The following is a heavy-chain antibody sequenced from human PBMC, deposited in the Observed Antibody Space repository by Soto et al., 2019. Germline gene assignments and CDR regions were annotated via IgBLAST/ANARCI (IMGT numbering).Heavy chain of an antibody. Sequence: PSETLSLTCTVSGGSISSGGYYWSWIRQHPGKGLEWIGYIYYSGSTYYNPSLKSRVTISIDTSKNQFSLKLSSVTAADTGVYYCARASRLRFQHWCKGSXVTVSS. CDR3: ARASRLRFQH. V-gene: IGHV4-31*03. CDR2: IYYSGST. J-gene: IGHJ1*01. CDR1: GGSISSGGYY. D-gene: IGHD4-17*01.